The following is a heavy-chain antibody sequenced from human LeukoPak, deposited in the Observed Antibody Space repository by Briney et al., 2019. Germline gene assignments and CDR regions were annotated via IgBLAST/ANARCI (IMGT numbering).Heavy chain of an antibody. CDR1: GFTFGSYA. V-gene: IGHV3-23*01. J-gene: IGHJ4*02. D-gene: IGHD3-22*01. CDR2: ISGSGGST. Sequence: GGSLRLSCAASGFTFGSYAMSWVRQAPGKGLEWVSAISGSGGSTYYAGSVKGRFTISRDNSKNTLYLQMNSLRAEDTAVYYCAKDRGLVVATHYFDYWGQGTLVTVSS. CDR3: AKDRGLVVATHYFDY.